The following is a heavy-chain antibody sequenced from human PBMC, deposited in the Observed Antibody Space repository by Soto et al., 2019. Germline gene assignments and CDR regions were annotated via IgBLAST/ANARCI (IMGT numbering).Heavy chain of an antibody. V-gene: IGHV4-31*03. J-gene: IGHJ4*02. CDR2: IYYTGKT. Sequence: QVQLQESGPGLVKPSQTLSLTCTVSGGSISSGGTGSYWTWIRQLPGKGLEWIGYIYYTGKTYYNPSLKSRTTISIDTSENPFSMKLTSVTAADTAVYFCASGHDAYKVRYWGQGTLVTVSS. D-gene: IGHD1-1*01. CDR3: ASGHDAYKVRY. CDR1: GGSISSGGTGSY.